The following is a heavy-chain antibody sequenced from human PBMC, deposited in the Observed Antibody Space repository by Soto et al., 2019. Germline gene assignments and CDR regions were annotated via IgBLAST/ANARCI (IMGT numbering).Heavy chain of an antibody. Sequence: SETLSLTCTVSGGSIIAEYWSWIRQPPGKGLEWIGYMYNNGSTVYNPSFKSRVTISVDTSKNQFSLKLNSVTAADTAVYYCARDLWGYCGTDCYPLDVWGQGTTVT. CDR2: MYNNGST. CDR1: GGSIIAEY. D-gene: IGHD2-21*02. J-gene: IGHJ6*02. V-gene: IGHV4-59*01. CDR3: ARDLWGYCGTDCYPLDV.